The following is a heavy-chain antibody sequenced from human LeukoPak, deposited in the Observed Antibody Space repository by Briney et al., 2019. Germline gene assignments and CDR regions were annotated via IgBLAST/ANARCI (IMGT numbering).Heavy chain of an antibody. V-gene: IGHV4-59*01. Sequence: SETLSLTCTVSGASISRYFWNWIRQPPGKELEWIGYISTGGSTNYNPSLKSRVTISIDTSKNQFSLKLTSATAADTAVYYCARGDDYKSTLFDYWGQGTLVTVSS. CDR2: ISTGGST. D-gene: IGHD5-12*01. J-gene: IGHJ4*02. CDR1: GASISRYF. CDR3: ARGDDYKSTLFDY.